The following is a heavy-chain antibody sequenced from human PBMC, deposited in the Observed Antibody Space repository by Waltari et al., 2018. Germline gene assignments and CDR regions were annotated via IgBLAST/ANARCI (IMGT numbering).Heavy chain of an antibody. CDR1: GYTFTGYY. Sequence: QVQLVQSGAEVKKPGASVKVSCKASGYTFTGYYMHWVRQAPGQGLEWMGWINRNSGGTNDAQKFQGRGTMTRDTSISTAYMELSRLRSDDTAVYYCARDPLDIVGAWSFDYWGQGTLVTVSS. CDR3: ARDPLDIVGAWSFDY. D-gene: IGHD5-12*01. CDR2: INRNSGGT. V-gene: IGHV1-2*02. J-gene: IGHJ4*02.